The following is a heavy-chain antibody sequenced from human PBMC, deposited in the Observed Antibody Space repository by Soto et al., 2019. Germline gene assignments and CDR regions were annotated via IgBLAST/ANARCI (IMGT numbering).Heavy chain of an antibody. Sequence: SLRLSCAASGFTFSSYAMHWVRQAPGKGLEWAAVISYDGSNKYYADSVKGRFTISRDNSKNTLYLQMNSLRAEDTAVYYCAREYSGWSVNYFDYWGQGTLVTVSS. CDR3: AREYSGWSVNYFDY. J-gene: IGHJ4*02. CDR1: GFTFSSYA. CDR2: ISYDGSNK. V-gene: IGHV3-30-3*01. D-gene: IGHD6-19*01.